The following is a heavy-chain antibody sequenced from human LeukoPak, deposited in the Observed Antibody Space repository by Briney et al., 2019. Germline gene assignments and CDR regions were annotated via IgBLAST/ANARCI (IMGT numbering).Heavy chain of an antibody. CDR2: INAGNGNT. D-gene: IGHD3-9*01. CDR3: ARGYDILTGYYSFDY. Sequence: ASVKVSCKASGYTFTSYAMHWVRQAPGQRLEWMGWINAGNGNTKYSQKFQGRVTITRDTSASIAYMELSSLRSEDTAVYYCARGYDILTGYYSFDYWGQGTLVTVSS. J-gene: IGHJ4*02. V-gene: IGHV1-3*01. CDR1: GYTFTSYA.